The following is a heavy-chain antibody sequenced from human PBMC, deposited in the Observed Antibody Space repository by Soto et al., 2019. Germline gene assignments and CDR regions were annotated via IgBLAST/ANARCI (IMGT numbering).Heavy chain of an antibody. V-gene: IGHV5-51*01. CDR1: GYSFTNYS. J-gene: IGHJ4*02. Sequence: PGESLKISCKGSGYSFTNYSIVWVRQLPGKGLEWMGIIYPADSDTRYSPSFQGQVTISADKSISTAYLQWSSLKASDAAMYYCARPYSSGWYYFDYWGQGTLVTVSS. CDR2: IYPADSDT. CDR3: ARPYSSGWYYFDY. D-gene: IGHD6-19*01.